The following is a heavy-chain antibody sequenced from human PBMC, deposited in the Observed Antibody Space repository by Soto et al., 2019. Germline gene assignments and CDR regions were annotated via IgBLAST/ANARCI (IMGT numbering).Heavy chain of an antibody. V-gene: IGHV3-74*01. CDR1: KFSFSSYW. CDR2: INQDGSKT. Sequence: EEELVESGGGLVKPGGSLRLSCAASKFSFSSYWMHWVRQVPGKGPAWVSRINQDGSKTEYAEYVKGRFTISRDNTNNTLYLQMNSLRVEDTAMYYCVKDPWDFSGTWYDYWGQGTLVTVSS. D-gene: IGHD6-13*01. J-gene: IGHJ4*02. CDR3: VKDPWDFSGTWYDY.